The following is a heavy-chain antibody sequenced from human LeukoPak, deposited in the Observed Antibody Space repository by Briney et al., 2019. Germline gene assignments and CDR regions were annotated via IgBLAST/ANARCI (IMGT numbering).Heavy chain of an antibody. Sequence: KPSETLSLTCTVSGGSISSSSYYWGWIRQPPGKGLEWIGSIYYSGSAYYNPSLKSRVTISVDTSKNQFSLKLTSVTAADTAVYYCARQTTGYTGPPFDPWGQGTLVTVSS. J-gene: IGHJ5*02. CDR1: GGSISSSSYY. CDR2: IYYSGSA. D-gene: IGHD3-9*01. CDR3: ARQTTGYTGPPFDP. V-gene: IGHV4-39*01.